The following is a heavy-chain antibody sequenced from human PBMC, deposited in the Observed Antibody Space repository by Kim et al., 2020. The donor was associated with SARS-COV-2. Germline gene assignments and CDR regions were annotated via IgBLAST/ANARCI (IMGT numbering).Heavy chain of an antibody. CDR3: ARLQLPAHGMDV. CDR2: INHSGST. Sequence: SETLSLTCAVYGGSFSGYYWSWIRQPPGKGLEWIGEINHSGSTNYNPSLKSRVTISVDTSKNQFSLKLSSVTAADTAVYYCARLQLPAHGMDVWGQGTTVTVSS. CDR1: GGSFSGYY. D-gene: IGHD2-2*01. V-gene: IGHV4-34*01. J-gene: IGHJ6*02.